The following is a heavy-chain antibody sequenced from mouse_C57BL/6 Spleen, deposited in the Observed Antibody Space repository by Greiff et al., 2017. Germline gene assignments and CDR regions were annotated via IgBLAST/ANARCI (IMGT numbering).Heavy chain of an antibody. Sequence: QVQLQQPGTELVKPGASVKLSCKASGYTFTSYWIDWVKQRPGQGLEWIGNINPSNGGTNYNEKFKSKATLTVDTSSITAYMQLSSLTSESSAVYYCARRIFYDCYPLYAMDYWGQGTSVTVSS. CDR1: GYTFTSYW. J-gene: IGHJ4*01. V-gene: IGHV1-53*01. D-gene: IGHD2-3*01. CDR3: ARRIFYDCYPLYAMDY. CDR2: INPSNGGT.